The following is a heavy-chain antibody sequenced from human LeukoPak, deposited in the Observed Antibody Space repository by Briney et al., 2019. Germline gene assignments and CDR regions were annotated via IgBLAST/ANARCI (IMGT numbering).Heavy chain of an antibody. CDR3: ARTTVTTRRYDY. V-gene: IGHV1-2*02. D-gene: IGHD4-11*01. CDR2: INPNSGGT. Sequence: GASVKVSCKASGYTFTGYYMHWVRQAPAQGLEWMGWINPNSGGTNYAQKFQGRVTMTRDTSISTAYMELSRLRSDDTAVYYCARTTVTTRRYDYWGQGTLVTVSS. J-gene: IGHJ4*02. CDR1: GYTFTGYY.